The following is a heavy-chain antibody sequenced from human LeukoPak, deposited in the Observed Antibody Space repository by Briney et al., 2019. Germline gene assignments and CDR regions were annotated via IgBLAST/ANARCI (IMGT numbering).Heavy chain of an antibody. CDR3: TTVEWELLSLDY. CDR2: IKSKTDGGTT. D-gene: IGHD1-26*01. CDR1: GFTFSNAW. J-gene: IGHJ4*02. V-gene: IGHV3-15*01. Sequence: GGSLRLSCAASGFTFSNAWMSWVRQAPGKGLEWVSRIKSKTDGGTTDYAAPVKGRFTISRDDSKNTLYLQMNSLKTEDTAVYYCTTVEWELLSLDYWGQGTLVTVSS.